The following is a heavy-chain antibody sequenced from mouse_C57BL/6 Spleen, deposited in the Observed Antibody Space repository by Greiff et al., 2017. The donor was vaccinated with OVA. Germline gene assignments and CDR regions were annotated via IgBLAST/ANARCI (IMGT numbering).Heavy chain of an antibody. CDR3: ARPYGSSSGWYFDV. D-gene: IGHD1-1*01. CDR2: IYPGSGST. J-gene: IGHJ1*03. Sequence: QVQLQQPGAELVKPGASVKMSCKASGYTFTSYWITWVKQRPGQGLEWIGDIYPGSGSTNYNEKFKSKATLTVDTSSSTAYMQLSSLTSEDSAVYYCARPYGSSSGWYFDVWGTGTTVTVAS. CDR1: GYTFTSYW. V-gene: IGHV1-55*01.